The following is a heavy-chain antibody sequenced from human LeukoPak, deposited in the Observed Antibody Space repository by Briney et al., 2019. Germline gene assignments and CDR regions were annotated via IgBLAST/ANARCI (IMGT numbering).Heavy chain of an antibody. Sequence: PGGSLRLSCTASGFTFSDYAMSWVRQAPGKGLEWVSTISTNGDSTYHADSVKGRFTISRDNSRNTLSLQMNSLRAEDTAVYYCARDGYHYYGSGTYFGYYYMDVWGKGTTVTISS. CDR1: GFTFSDYA. J-gene: IGHJ6*03. CDR3: ARDGYHYYGSGTYFGYYYMDV. CDR2: ISTNGDST. D-gene: IGHD3-10*01. V-gene: IGHV3-23*01.